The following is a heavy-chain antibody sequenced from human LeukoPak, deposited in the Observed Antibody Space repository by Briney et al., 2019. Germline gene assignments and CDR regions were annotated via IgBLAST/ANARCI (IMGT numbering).Heavy chain of an antibody. V-gene: IGHV3-7*01. Sequence: GGSLRLSCAASGFTFSSYGMHWVRQAPGKGLEWVANIKPDGSEKYYVDSVKGRFTVSRDNAKNSVDLQMDSLRADDTAVYYCIPSGFWGQGILVTVSS. D-gene: IGHD3-10*01. CDR1: GFTFSSYG. CDR2: IKPDGSEK. J-gene: IGHJ4*02. CDR3: IPSGF.